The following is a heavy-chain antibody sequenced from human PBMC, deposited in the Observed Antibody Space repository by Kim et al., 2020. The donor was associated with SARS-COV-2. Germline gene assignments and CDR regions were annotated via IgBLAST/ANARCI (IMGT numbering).Heavy chain of an antibody. CDR2: IYYSGST. V-gene: IGHV4-39*01. Sequence: SETLSLTCTVSGGSISSSSYYWGWIRQPPGKGLEWIGSIYYSGSTYYNLSLKSRVTISVDTSKNQFSLKLSSVTAADTAVYYCARLSYDSSGYYRGWSYWGQGTLVTVSS. CDR3: ARLSYDSSGYYRGWSY. J-gene: IGHJ4*02. D-gene: IGHD3-22*01. CDR1: GGSISSSSYY.